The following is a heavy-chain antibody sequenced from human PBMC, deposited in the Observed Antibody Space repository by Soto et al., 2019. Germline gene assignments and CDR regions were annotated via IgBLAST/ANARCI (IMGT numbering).Heavy chain of an antibody. V-gene: IGHV3-30-3*01. CDR2: ISYDGSNK. CDR3: ARSNSRSGGGQIDY. D-gene: IGHD3-16*01. Sequence: QVQMVGSGGGVVQPGRSLRLSCTASGFTFSIYAMHWVRQAPDKGLEWLAVISYDGSNKDHADSVRGRFTISRDNSNNTLYLQMDIVRTDDTGVYYCARSNSRSGGGQIDYWGQGTLVTVSS. CDR1: GFTFSIYA. J-gene: IGHJ4*02.